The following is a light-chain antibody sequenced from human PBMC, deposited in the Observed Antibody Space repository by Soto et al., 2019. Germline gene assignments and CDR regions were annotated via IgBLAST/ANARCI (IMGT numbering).Light chain of an antibody. CDR2: DVS. V-gene: IGLV2-14*01. J-gene: IGLJ1*01. Sequence: QSVLTQPASVSGSPGQSITISCTGTSSDVGGYNYVSWYQQHPGKAPKLMIYDVSNRPSGVSNRFSGSKSGNTASLTISGLQAEDEADYYCNSYTSRSTPYVFGTGTKVTV. CDR1: SSDVGGYNY. CDR3: NSYTSRSTPYV.